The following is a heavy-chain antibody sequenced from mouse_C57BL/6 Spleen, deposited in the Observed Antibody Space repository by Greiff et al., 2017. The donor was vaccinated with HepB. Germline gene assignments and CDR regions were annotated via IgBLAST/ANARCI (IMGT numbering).Heavy chain of an antibody. CDR1: GYSITSGYD. CDR2: ISYSGST. D-gene: IGHD1-1*01. V-gene: IGHV3-1*01. CDR3: ARGDYGSSYFDY. J-gene: IGHJ2*01. Sequence: EVMLVESGPGMVKPSQSLSLTCTVSGYSITSGYDWHWIRHFPGNKLEWMGYISYSGSTNYNPSLKSRISITHDTSKNHFFLKLNSVTTEDTATYYCARGDYGSSYFDYWGQGTTLTVSS.